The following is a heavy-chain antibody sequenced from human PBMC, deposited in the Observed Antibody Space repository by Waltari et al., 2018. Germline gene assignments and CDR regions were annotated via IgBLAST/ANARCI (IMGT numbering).Heavy chain of an antibody. D-gene: IGHD3-22*01. CDR2: IYYSGST. J-gene: IGHJ3*02. CDR3: ARGYYDSSGYPPAFDI. Sequence: QVQLQESGPGLVKPSQTLSLTCTVSGGSLSSGGYYWSWIRQHPGKGLEWIGYIYYSGSTYYNPSLKSLVTISVDTSKNQFSLKLSSVTAADTAVYYCARGYYDSSGYPPAFDIWGQGTMVTVSS. V-gene: IGHV4-31*01. CDR1: GGSLSSGGYY.